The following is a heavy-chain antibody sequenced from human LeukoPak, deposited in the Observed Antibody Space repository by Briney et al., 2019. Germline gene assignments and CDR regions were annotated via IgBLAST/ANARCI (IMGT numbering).Heavy chain of an antibody. D-gene: IGHD6-6*01. Sequence: ASVKVSCKASGYTFTSYYMHWVRQAPGRGLEWMGIINPSGGSTSYAQKFQGRVTMTRDMSTSTVYMELSSLRSEDTAVYYCARETVEYSSSSSRFDPWGQGTLVTVSS. CDR2: INPSGGST. CDR1: GYTFTSYY. J-gene: IGHJ5*02. V-gene: IGHV1-46*01. CDR3: ARETVEYSSSSSRFDP.